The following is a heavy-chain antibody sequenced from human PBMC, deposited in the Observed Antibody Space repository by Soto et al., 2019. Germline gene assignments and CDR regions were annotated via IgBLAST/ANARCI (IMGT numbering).Heavy chain of an antibody. D-gene: IGHD5-18*01. CDR1: GGSISSGGYY. Sequence: PSETLSLTCTVSGGSISSGGYYWSWIRQHPGKGLEWIGYIYYSGSTYYNSSLKSRVTISVDSSKIQFSLKLSSVTAAYTAVYYCARDSTITAMTIDYWGQGTLVTVSS. CDR3: ARDSTITAMTIDY. V-gene: IGHV4-31*03. J-gene: IGHJ4*02. CDR2: IYYSGST.